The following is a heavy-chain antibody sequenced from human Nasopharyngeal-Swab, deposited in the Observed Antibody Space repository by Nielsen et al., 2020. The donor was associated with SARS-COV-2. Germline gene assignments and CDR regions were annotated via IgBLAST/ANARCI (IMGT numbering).Heavy chain of an antibody. CDR2: IYHGDSDT. CDR3: ASLNSGSYPDY. V-gene: IGHV5-51*01. D-gene: IGHD1-26*01. J-gene: IGHJ4*02. Sequence: VRQMPGKGLEWMGIIYHGDSDTRYSPSFQGQVTISGDKSISTAYLQWSSLKASDTAMYYCASLNSGSYPDYWGQGTLVTVSS.